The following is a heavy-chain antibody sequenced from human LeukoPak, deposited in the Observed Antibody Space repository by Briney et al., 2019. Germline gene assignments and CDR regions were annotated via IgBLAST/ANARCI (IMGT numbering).Heavy chain of an antibody. Sequence: GGSLRLSCAASGFTFGDYYMTWIRQAPGKGLEWVSYISSSSSTIYYADSMKGRFTISRDNAKNSLYLQLNSLRAEDTAVYFCAREIIGGASFLDYWGQGTLVSVSS. CDR1: GFTFGDYY. V-gene: IGHV3-11*04. D-gene: IGHD1-26*01. J-gene: IGHJ4*02. CDR2: ISSSSSTI. CDR3: AREIIGGASFLDY.